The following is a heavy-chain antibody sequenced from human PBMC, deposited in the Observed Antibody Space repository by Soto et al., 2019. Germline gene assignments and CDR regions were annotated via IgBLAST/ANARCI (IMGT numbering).Heavy chain of an antibody. CDR1: GCYIRSYY. CDR2: IYYSGST. J-gene: IGHJ4*02. Sequence: PSETLSLTCTFSGCYIRSYYWSWIRPPPGKGLEWIGYIYYSGSTNYNPSLKSRVTISVDTSKNQFSLKLSSVTAADTAVYYCARGGGSGSHYVDYWGQGTLVTVSS. V-gene: IGHV4-59*01. D-gene: IGHD1-26*01. CDR3: ARGGGSGSHYVDY.